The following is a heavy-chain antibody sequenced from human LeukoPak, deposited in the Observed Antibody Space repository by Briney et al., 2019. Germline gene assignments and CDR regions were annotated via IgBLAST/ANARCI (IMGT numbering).Heavy chain of an antibody. CDR2: ISSSGSTI. D-gene: IGHD5-12*01. V-gene: IGHV3-23*01. CDR3: AKGVSGYGNFDY. CDR1: GFTFNNYW. Sequence: GGSLRLSCEASGFTFNNYWMSWFRQAPGKGLEWVSYISSSGSTIYYADSVKGRFTISRDNSKNTLYLQMNSLRAEDTAVYYCAKGVSGYGNFDYWGQGTLVTVSS. J-gene: IGHJ4*02.